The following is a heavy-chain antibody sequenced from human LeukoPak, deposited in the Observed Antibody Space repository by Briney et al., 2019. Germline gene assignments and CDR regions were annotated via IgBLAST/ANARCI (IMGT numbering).Heavy chain of an antibody. CDR1: GFTFSSYG. V-gene: IGHV3-30*02. D-gene: IGHD4-17*01. CDR2: IRYDGSNK. CDR3: AKDHAVGRTTVTTLVFSYYYYMDV. J-gene: IGHJ6*03. Sequence: PGGSLRLSCAASGFTFSSYGMHWVRQAPGKGLEWVAFIRYDGSNKYYADSVKGRFTISRDNSKNTLYLQMNSLRAEDTAVYYCAKDHAVGRTTVTTLVFSYYYYMDVWGKGTTVTISS.